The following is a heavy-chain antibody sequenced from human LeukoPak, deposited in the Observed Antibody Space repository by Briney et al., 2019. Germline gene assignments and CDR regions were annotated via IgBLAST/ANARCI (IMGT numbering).Heavy chain of an antibody. CDR1: GFTFSSYG. D-gene: IGHD6-19*01. CDR3: AKDRGSGWFGSDY. CDR2: ISYDGSNK. Sequence: GGSLRLSCAASGFTFSSYGMHWVRQAPGKGLEWVAVISYDGSNKYYADSVKGRFTISRDNSKNTLYLQMNSLRAEDTAVYYCAKDRGSGWFGSDYWGQGTLVTVSS. V-gene: IGHV3-30*18. J-gene: IGHJ4*02.